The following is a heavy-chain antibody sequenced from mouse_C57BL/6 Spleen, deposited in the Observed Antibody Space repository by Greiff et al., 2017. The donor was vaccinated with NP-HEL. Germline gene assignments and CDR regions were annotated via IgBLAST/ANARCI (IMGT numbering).Heavy chain of an antibody. CDR1: GFSLTSYG. V-gene: IGHV2-3*01. Sequence: VMLVESGPGLVAPSQSLSITCTVSGFSLTSYGVSWVRQPPGKGLEWLGVIWGDGSTNYPSALISRLSISKDNSKSQVFLKLNSLQTDDTATYYCAKTFITTVVPYWYFDVWGTGTTVTVSS. D-gene: IGHD1-1*01. J-gene: IGHJ1*03. CDR2: IWGDGST. CDR3: AKTFITTVVPYWYFDV.